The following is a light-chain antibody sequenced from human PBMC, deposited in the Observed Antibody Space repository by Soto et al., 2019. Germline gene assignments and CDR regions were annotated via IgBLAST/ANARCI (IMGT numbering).Light chain of an antibody. J-gene: IGLJ1*01. CDR1: TGAVTNGHY. Sequence: VVTQEPSLTVSPGGTVTLTCGSSTGAVTNGHYPYWFQQKPGQAPRTLIYDTTNRHSWTPARFSGSLLGGKAALTLSGAHPEDEAEYYCLLSYNGPYVFGTGTKVTVL. CDR3: LLSYNGPYV. V-gene: IGLV7-46*01. CDR2: DTT.